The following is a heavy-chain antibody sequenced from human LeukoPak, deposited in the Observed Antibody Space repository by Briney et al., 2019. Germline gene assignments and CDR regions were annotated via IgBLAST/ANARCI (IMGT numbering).Heavy chain of an antibody. CDR2: INWNGGST. CDR1: GITFDDYG. D-gene: IGHD2-21*02. Sequence: GGSLRLSCAASGITFDDYGMSWVRQAPGKGLEWVSAINWNGGSTGYAESVKGRFTISRDNSRNSVFLQMNSLRPEDTALYHCAKEVDCPSDCLFFHSWGQGTLVTVSS. V-gene: IGHV3-20*01. J-gene: IGHJ4*02. CDR3: AKEVDCPSDCLFFHS.